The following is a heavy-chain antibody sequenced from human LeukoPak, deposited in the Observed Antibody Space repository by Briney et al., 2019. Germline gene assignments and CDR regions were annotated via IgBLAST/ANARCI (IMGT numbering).Heavy chain of an antibody. CDR2: INHSGST. V-gene: IGHV4-34*01. J-gene: IGHJ4*02. Sequence: PSETLSLTCAVCGGSFSGYYWSWIRQPPGKGLEWIGEINHSGSTNYNPSLKSRVTISVDTSKNQFSLKLSSVTAADTAVYYCARGSDFWSRQFDYWGQGTLVTVSS. CDR1: GGSFSGYY. D-gene: IGHD3-3*01. CDR3: ARGSDFWSRQFDY.